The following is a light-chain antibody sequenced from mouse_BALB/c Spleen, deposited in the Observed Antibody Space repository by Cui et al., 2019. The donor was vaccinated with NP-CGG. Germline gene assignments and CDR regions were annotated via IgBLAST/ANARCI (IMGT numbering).Light chain of an antibody. J-gene: IGLJ1*01. Sequence: QAVVTQESSLSTSTGETVTLICRSSTGAVTTSNYANWVQEKPDHLFTGLMGGTNNRAPGVPARFSGSLIEDKAALTITGAQTEDEAIYFCALWYSNHWVFGGGTKLTVL. V-gene: IGLV1*01. CDR1: TGAVTTSNY. CDR3: ALWYSNHWV. CDR2: GTN.